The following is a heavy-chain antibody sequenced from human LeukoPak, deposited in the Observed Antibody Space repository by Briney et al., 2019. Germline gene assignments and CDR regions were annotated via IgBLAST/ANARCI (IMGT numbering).Heavy chain of an antibody. CDR3: ARDNYGSIGRNWFDP. Sequence: SETLSLTCTVSGYSISSGYYWGWIRQPPGKGLEWIGSIYHGESTDYNPSLKSRVTISVDTSKNQLSLEVSSVSAADTAVYYCARDNYGSIGRNWFDPWGQGTLVTVSS. CDR1: GYSISSGYY. J-gene: IGHJ5*02. CDR2: IYHGEST. D-gene: IGHD3-16*01. V-gene: IGHV4-38-2*02.